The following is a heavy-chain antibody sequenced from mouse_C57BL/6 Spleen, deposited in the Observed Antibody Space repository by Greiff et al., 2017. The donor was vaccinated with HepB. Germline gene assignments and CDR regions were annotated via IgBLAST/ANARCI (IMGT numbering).Heavy chain of an antibody. V-gene: IGHV1-26*01. D-gene: IGHD1-1*02. CDR3: ARGGWVMDY. CDR2: INPNNGGT. J-gene: IGHJ4*01. CDR1: GYTFTDYY. Sequence: VQLQQSGPELVKPGASVKISCKASGYTFTDYYMNWVKQSHGKSLEWIGDINPNNGGTSYNQKFKGKATLTVDKSSSTAYIELRSLTSEDSAVYYCARGGWVMDYGGQETSVTVSS.